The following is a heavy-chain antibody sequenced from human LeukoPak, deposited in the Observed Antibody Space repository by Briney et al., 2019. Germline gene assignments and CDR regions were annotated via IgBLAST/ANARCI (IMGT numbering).Heavy chain of an antibody. V-gene: IGHV3-48*04. CDR3: AKDISFDYYDSTGDYFDY. CDR2: IGSSGTTT. D-gene: IGHD3-22*01. CDR1: GFTFSIYS. J-gene: IGHJ4*02. Sequence: GGSLRLSCAASGFTFSIYSMNWVRQAPGRGLEWLSYIGSSGTTTYYADSVKGRFTISRDNAKNSLYLQMNSLRAEDTALYYCAKDISFDYYDSTGDYFDYWGQGTLVTVSS.